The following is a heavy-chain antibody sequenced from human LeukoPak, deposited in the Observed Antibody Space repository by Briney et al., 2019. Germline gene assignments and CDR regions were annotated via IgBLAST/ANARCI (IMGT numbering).Heavy chain of an antibody. J-gene: IGHJ4*02. CDR3: ARLVRYRFDY. CDR1: GGSISSSSYY. V-gene: IGHV4-39*01. Sequence: KPSATLSLTCTVSGGSISSSSYYWGWIRQPPGKGLEWIGSIYYTVSTYYNPSLKSRVTISVDTSKNQFSLKLSSVTAADTAVYYCARLVRYRFDYWGQGTLVTVSS. D-gene: IGHD4/OR15-4a*01. CDR2: IYYTVST.